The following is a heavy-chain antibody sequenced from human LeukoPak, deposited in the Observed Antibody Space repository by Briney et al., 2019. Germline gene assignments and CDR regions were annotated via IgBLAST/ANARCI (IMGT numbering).Heavy chain of an antibody. V-gene: IGHV4-59*01. CDR3: ARSGCSGSGCSVYYYYGMDV. CDR2: IYYSGST. D-gene: IGHD2-15*01. CDR1: GGSISTYY. J-gene: IGHJ6*02. Sequence: SETLSLTCTVSGGSISTYYWSWIRQPPGKGLEWIGYIYYSGSTNYNPSLKSRVTISVDTSKNQFSLKLSSVTAADTAVYYCARSGCSGSGCSVYYYYGMDVWGQGTTVTVSS.